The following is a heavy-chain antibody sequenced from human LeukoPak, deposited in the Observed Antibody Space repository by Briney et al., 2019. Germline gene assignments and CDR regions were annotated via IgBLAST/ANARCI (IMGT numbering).Heavy chain of an antibody. J-gene: IGHJ6*02. CDR2: IYYSGST. CDR1: GGSFSGYY. Sequence: LSLTCAVYGGSFSGYYWSWIRQHPGKGLEWIGYIYYSGSTYYNPSLKSRVTISVDTSKNQFSLKLSSVTAADTAVYYCARDWGTGAMVRGVAYGMDVWGQGTTVTVSS. D-gene: IGHD3-10*01. V-gene: IGHV4-31*11. CDR3: ARDWGTGAMVRGVAYGMDV.